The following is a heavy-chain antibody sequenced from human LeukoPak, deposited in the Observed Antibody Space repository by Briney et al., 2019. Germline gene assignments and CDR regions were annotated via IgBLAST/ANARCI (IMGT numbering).Heavy chain of an antibody. CDR1: GGSISNYY. J-gene: IGHJ5*02. V-gene: IGHV4-59*01. CDR2: IYYRGST. D-gene: IGHD3-22*01. Sequence: SETLSLTCTASGGSISNYYWSWIRQPPGKGLEWIGYIYYRGSTNYNPSLKSRVTISVDTSKNRLSLKLTSVTAADTAVYYCARDHDSSGYYYVGGWFDPWGQGTLVTVSS. CDR3: ARDHDSSGYYYVGGWFDP.